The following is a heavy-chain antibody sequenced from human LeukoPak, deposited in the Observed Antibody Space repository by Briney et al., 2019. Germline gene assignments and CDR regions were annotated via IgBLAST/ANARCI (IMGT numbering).Heavy chain of an antibody. CDR3: ARHDGSSWYYAFDV. Sequence: NPSEALSLTCTVSGVSISSYYWSWIRQPPGKGLEWIGYIYYSGSTNYNPSLKSRVTISLDTSKNQFSLKPSSVTAADTAVYYCARHDGSSWYYAFDVWGQGTMVTVSS. V-gene: IGHV4-59*08. CDR2: IYYSGST. J-gene: IGHJ3*01. D-gene: IGHD6-13*01. CDR1: GVSISSYY.